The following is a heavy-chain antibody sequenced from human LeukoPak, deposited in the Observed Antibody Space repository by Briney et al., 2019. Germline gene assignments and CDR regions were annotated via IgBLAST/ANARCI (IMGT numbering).Heavy chain of an antibody. J-gene: IGHJ6*02. CDR2: IYYSGST. V-gene: IGHV4-30-4*01. CDR1: GGSISSGDYY. CDR3: ARIVVPAAIDYYYYYGMDV. Sequence: SETLSLTCTVSGGSISSGDYYWSWIRQPPGKGLEWIGYIYYSGSTYFNPSLKSRVTISVDTSKNQFSLKLSSVTAADTAVYYCARIVVPAAIDYYYYYGMDVWGQGTTVTVSS. D-gene: IGHD2-2*01.